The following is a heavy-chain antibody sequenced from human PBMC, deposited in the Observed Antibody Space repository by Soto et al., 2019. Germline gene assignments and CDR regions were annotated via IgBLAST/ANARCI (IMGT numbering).Heavy chain of an antibody. CDR3: ARDQEVNYADYGGSDYSYGMDV. CDR2: IYHSGSA. D-gene: IGHD4-17*01. V-gene: IGHV4-31*03. Sequence: QVQLQESGPGLVKPSQTLSLTCTVSGDSISSGGYSWTWIRQHPGKVLEWIGSIYHSGSAYYNPSLKRRVTISVDTSENPFSLNLRSVTAADTAVYYCARDQEVNYADYGGSDYSYGMDVWGQGTTVTVSS. J-gene: IGHJ6*02. CDR1: GDSISSGGYS.